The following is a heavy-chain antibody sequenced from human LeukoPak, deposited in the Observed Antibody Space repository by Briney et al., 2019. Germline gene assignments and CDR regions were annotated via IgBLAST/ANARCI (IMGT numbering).Heavy chain of an antibody. V-gene: IGHV1-18*01. J-gene: IGHJ4*02. Sequence: ASVKVSCKASGYTFTSYGISWVRQAPGQGLEWMGWISAYNGNTNYAQKLQGRVTMTTDTSTSTAYMELRSLRSDDTAVYYCARGGYYDILTGYLREIAYFDYWGQGTLVTVSS. D-gene: IGHD3-9*01. CDR1: GYTFTSYG. CDR3: ARGGYYDILTGYLREIAYFDY. CDR2: ISAYNGNT.